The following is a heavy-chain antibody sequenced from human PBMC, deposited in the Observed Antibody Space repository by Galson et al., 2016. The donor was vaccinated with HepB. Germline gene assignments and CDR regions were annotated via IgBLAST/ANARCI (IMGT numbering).Heavy chain of an antibody. V-gene: IGHV4-4*02. D-gene: IGHD4-11*01. Sequence: WIGEIHQSGTTNYNPSLKSRVTLSVDKSKNQFSLKLSSVTAADTAVYYCARGKSGPTAYGMDVWGQGTTVTVSS. J-gene: IGHJ6*02. CDR2: IHQSGTT. CDR3: ARGKSGPTAYGMDV.